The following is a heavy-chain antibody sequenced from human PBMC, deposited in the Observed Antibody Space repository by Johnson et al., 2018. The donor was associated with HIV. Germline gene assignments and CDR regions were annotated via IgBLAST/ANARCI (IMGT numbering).Heavy chain of an antibody. CDR1: GFTFDDYG. CDR3: ARGDYGGNLDAFDI. CDR2: IHWNGGST. D-gene: IGHD4-23*01. V-gene: IGHV3-20*04. Sequence: MLLVESGGRVVRPGESLRLSCAASGFTFDDYGMSWVRQAPGKGLEWVSGIHWNGGSTGYADSVMGRFTISRDKAKNSLYLQMNSLRAGDTAVYYCARGDYGGNLDAFDIWGQGTMVTVSS. J-gene: IGHJ3*02.